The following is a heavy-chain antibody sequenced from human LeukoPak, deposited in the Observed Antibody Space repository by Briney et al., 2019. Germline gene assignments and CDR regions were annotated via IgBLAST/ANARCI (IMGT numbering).Heavy chain of an antibody. CDR1: GFTVSSNY. Sequence: GGSLRLSCAASGFTVSSNYMNWVRQAPGKGLVWVSRINSDGSSTSYADSVKGRFTISRDNAKNTLYLQMNSLRAEDTAVYYCARGGGSGSYYDLXYWXQXTXVTVS. J-gene: IGHJ4*02. V-gene: IGHV3-74*01. D-gene: IGHD3-10*01. CDR3: ARGGGSGSYYDLXY. CDR2: INSDGSST.